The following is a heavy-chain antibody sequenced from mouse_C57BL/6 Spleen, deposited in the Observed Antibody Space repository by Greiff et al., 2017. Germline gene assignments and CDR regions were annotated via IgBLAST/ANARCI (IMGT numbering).Heavy chain of an antibody. D-gene: IGHD1-1*01. V-gene: IGHV1-9*01. CDR3: EIEGYSSSYGYAMDY. CDR1: GYTFTGYW. Sequence: VQLQQSGAELMKPGASVKLSCKASGYTFTGYWIEWVKQRPGHGLEWIGEILPGSGGTNYNQKFKGKATLTVDKSSSTAYMQLSSLTSEDSAVYYCEIEGYSSSYGYAMDYWGQGTSVTVSS. J-gene: IGHJ4*01. CDR2: ILPGSGGT.